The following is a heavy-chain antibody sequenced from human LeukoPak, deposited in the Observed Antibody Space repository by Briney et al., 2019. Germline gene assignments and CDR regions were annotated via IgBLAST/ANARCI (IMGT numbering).Heavy chain of an antibody. CDR3: ARSPHLLTAYWYFGL. Sequence: GGSLRLSCAASGFTFSDYSMSWVRQTPGKGLEWVSCIDNSRHYINFADSVKGRFTISRDNAKNSLFLQMDGLRVEDTAVYYCARSPHLLTAYWYFGLWGRGTLVTVSS. J-gene: IGHJ2*01. V-gene: IGHV3-21*01. D-gene: IGHD1-14*01. CDR1: GFTFSDYS. CDR2: IDNSRHYI.